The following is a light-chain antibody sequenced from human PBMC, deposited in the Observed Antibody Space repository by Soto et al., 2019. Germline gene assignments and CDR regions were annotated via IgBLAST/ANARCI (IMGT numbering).Light chain of an antibody. CDR3: QQRSNWPRIT. Sequence: EIALTHSPATLSLYQGARSTLYCRASQSVSSYLAWYQQTPGQAPRLLIYDASNRATGIPARFSGSGSGTDFTLTISSLEPEDFAVYYCQQRSNWPRITFGQGTRLEIK. CDR2: DAS. J-gene: IGKJ5*01. V-gene: IGKV3-11*01. CDR1: QSVSSY.